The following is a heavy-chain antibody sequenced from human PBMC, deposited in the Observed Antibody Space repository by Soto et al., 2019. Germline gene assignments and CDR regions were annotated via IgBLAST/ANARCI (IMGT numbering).Heavy chain of an antibody. Sequence: PWGSLRLSCAASGFFFSDFQFNFFHHSPGGGLEWLSSITGTSAFTEYAESIEGRFTISRDNPNKLLFLHMDNLRPEDTAVYYCARDNLAFQGAFDLWGQGTLVTVSS. CDR2: ITGTSAFT. CDR3: ARDNLAFQGAFDL. V-gene: IGHV3-21*01. J-gene: IGHJ4*02. D-gene: IGHD3-16*01. CDR1: GFFFSDFQ.